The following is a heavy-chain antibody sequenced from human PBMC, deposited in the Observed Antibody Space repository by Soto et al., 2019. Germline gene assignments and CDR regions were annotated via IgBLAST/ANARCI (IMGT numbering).Heavy chain of an antibody. Sequence: PGESLKISCKGSGYSFTSYWIGWVRQMPGKGLEWMGIIYPGDSDTRYSPSFQGQVTISADKSISTAYLQWGSLKASDTAMCYCARTAVAGTSPEHAFDIWGQGTMVTVSS. CDR2: IYPGDSDT. V-gene: IGHV5-51*01. D-gene: IGHD6-19*01. CDR1: GYSFTSYW. CDR3: ARTAVAGTSPEHAFDI. J-gene: IGHJ3*02.